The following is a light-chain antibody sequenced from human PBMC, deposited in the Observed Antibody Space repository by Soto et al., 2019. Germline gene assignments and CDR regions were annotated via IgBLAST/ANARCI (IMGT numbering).Light chain of an antibody. Sequence: EIVLTQSPGTLSLSPGERATLSCRASQSVSSSYLAWYQQRPGQAPRLLIHGASSRATGISDRFSGSGSGTDFTLTISRLEPEDFAVYYCQQYGSSPLTFGGGTKVDIK. V-gene: IGKV3-20*01. J-gene: IGKJ4*01. CDR3: QQYGSSPLT. CDR2: GAS. CDR1: QSVSSSY.